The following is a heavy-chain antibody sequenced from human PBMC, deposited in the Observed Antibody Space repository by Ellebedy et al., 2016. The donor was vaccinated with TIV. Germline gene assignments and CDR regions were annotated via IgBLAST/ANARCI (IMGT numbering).Heavy chain of an antibody. Sequence: GSLRLXCAVYGGSFSGYYWSWIRQPPGKGLEWIGEINHSGSTNYNPSLKSRVTISVDTSKNQFSLKLSSVTAADTAVYYCARATTGIWGQGTMVTVSP. J-gene: IGHJ3*02. CDR3: ARATTGI. D-gene: IGHD4-17*01. V-gene: IGHV4-34*01. CDR1: GGSFSGYY. CDR2: INHSGST.